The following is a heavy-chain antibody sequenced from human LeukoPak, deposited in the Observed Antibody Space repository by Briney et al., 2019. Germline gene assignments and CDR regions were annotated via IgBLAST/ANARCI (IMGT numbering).Heavy chain of an antibody. D-gene: IGHD3-22*01. CDR2: ISGSGGST. CDR1: GFTFSSYG. Sequence: GGTLRLSCAAPGFTFSSYGMSWVRQAPGKGLEWVSAISGSGGSTYYADSVKGRFTIPRDNSKNTLYLQMNSLRAEDTAVYYCAKVGLYYYDSSGYYPGSSFDYWGQGTLVTVSS. J-gene: IGHJ4*02. CDR3: AKVGLYYYDSSGYYPGSSFDY. V-gene: IGHV3-23*01.